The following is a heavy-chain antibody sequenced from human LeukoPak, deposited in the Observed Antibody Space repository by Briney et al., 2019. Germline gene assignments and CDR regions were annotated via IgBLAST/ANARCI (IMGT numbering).Heavy chain of an antibody. J-gene: IGHJ4*02. D-gene: IGHD6-19*01. Sequence: GRSLRLSCAASGFTFDDYAMHWVRQAPGKGLEWVSGISWNSGSIGYADSVKGRFTIPRDNAKNSLYLQMNSLRAEDTALYYCATGSGWYVGYFDYWGQGTLVTVSS. CDR2: ISWNSGSI. V-gene: IGHV3-9*01. CDR1: GFTFDDYA. CDR3: ATGSGWYVGYFDY.